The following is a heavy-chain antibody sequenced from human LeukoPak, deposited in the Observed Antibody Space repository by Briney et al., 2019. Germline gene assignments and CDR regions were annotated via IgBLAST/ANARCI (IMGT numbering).Heavy chain of an antibody. V-gene: IGHV3-74*01. CDR1: GFTFSSYW. J-gene: IGHJ4*02. CDR2: INTDGTTT. CDR3: ARDYKSGDSSQIDY. D-gene: IGHD3-22*01. Sequence: GGSLRLSCAASGFTFSSYWMHWVRQAPGKGLVWVSRINTDGTTTTYADSVKDRFSISRDNAKNTLYLQMNSLRAEDTALYYCARDYKSGDSSQIDYWGQGTLVTVSS.